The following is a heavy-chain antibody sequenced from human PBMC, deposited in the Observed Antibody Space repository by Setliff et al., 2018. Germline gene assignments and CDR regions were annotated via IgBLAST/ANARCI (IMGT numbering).Heavy chain of an antibody. V-gene: IGHV1-46*03. D-gene: IGHD2-2*01. CDR2: INPSGGLT. J-gene: IGHJ4*02. Sequence: ASVKVSCKASGYTLTNYYMHWVRQAPGQGLEWMGIINPSGGLTRYAQKFQGRVTMTRDTSTNTVYMELSSLRSEDTAVYYCARGGSPDCSTAGCRYGDYVYWGQGTQVTVSS. CDR1: GYTLTNYY. CDR3: ARGGSPDCSTAGCRYGDYVY.